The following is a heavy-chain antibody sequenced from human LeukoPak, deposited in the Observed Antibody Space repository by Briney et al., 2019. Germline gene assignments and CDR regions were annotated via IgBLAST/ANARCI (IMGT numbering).Heavy chain of an antibody. V-gene: IGHV3-48*01. CDR3: ARDPGDYYFDY. CDR2: ISSSSSTI. CDR1: GFTFSSYS. Sequence: GGSLRLSCAASGFTFSSYSMNWVRQAPGKGLEWVSYISSSSSTIYYADSVKGRFTISRDNAKNSLYLQMNSLRAEDTAVYYCARDPGDYYFDYWGQGTLVTVSS. J-gene: IGHJ4*02. D-gene: IGHD4-17*01.